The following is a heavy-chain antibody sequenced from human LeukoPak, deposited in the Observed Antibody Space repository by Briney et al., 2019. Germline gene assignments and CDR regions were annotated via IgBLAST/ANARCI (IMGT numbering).Heavy chain of an antibody. D-gene: IGHD3-22*01. J-gene: IGHJ4*02. CDR3: AKDMSYYYDSSGTTFDY. CDR1: GFTFSSYG. CDR2: IPYDGRNK. V-gene: IGHV3-30*02. Sequence: PGGSLRLSCAASGFTFSSYGMRWVRQAPGKGLEWVTFIPYDGRNKYYADSVKGRFTISRDNSKNTLYLQMNSLRAEDTAVYYCAKDMSYYYDSSGTTFDYWGQGTLVTVSS.